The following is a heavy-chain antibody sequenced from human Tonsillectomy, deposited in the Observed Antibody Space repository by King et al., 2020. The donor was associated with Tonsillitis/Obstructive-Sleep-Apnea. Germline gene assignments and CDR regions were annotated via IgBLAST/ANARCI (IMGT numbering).Heavy chain of an antibody. CDR1: GFTFSDHY. V-gene: IGHV3-72*01. CDR2: IRNKANDYTT. D-gene: IGHD5/OR15-5a*01. CDR3: ATVSGLSRGIYYCGMDA. Sequence: VQLVESGGGLVQPGGSLRLSCAASGFTFSDHYMDWVRQAPGKGLEWVGRIRNKANDYTTEYAASVKGRFTVSRDNSKYSLYLQMNSLKTEDTAVYYCATVSGLSRGIYYCGMDAWGPGTTVTVSS. J-gene: IGHJ6*02.